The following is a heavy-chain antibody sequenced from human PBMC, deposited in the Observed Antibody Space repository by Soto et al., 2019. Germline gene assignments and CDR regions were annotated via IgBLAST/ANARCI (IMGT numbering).Heavy chain of an antibody. V-gene: IGHV4-30-4*01. CDR3: ARELGQVIYRHGCGGMPV. Sequence: PSPTRSLTRTVSGGSISSGAYYWGRIRQAPGKGLEWLGYIYYSGSTYYNPSLKRRVTISVDATKNQFSLEESSGTGADTAVHYCARELGQVIYRHGCGGMPVRGRGPPVTGSP. J-gene: IGHJ4*03. CDR1: GGSISSGAYY. D-gene: IGHD2-21*01. CDR2: IYYSGST.